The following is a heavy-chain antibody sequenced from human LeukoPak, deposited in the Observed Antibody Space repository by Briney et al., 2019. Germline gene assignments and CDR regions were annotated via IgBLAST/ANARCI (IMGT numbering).Heavy chain of an antibody. J-gene: IGHJ4*02. CDR3: AKAPFTVTFYFDY. D-gene: IGHD4-17*01. V-gene: IGHV3-23*01. Sequence: GGSLRLSCAASGFTFSSYAMSWARQAPGKGLEWVSAISGSGGGTYYADSVKGRFTISRDNSKNTLFLQMTSLRAEDTAVYYCAKAPFTVTFYFDYWGQGTLVTVSS. CDR2: ISGSGGGT. CDR1: GFTFSSYA.